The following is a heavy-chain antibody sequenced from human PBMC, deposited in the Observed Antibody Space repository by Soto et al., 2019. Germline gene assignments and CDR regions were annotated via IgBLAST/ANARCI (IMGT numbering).Heavy chain of an antibody. CDR1: GGSSSSDY. D-gene: IGHD1-1*01. CDR3: ASSFITGNWFDP. J-gene: IGHJ5*02. V-gene: IGHV4-59*01. Sequence: SETLSLTCTVSGGSSSSDYWSWIRQPPGKGLEWIGYIYYSGSTNYNPSLKSRVTISVDTSKNQFSLKLSSVTAADTAVYYCASSFITGNWFDPWGQGTLVTVSS. CDR2: IYYSGST.